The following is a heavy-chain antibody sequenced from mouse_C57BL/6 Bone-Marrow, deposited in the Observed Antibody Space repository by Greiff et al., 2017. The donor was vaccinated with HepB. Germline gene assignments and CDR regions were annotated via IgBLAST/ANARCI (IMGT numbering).Heavy chain of an antibody. CDR3: ARGILITTVVAYYAMDY. CDR1: GFSLTSYA. J-gene: IGHJ4*01. CDR2: IWTGGGT. D-gene: IGHD1-1*01. V-gene: IGHV2-9-1*01. Sequence: VKLVESGPGLVAPSQCLSITCTVSGFSLTSYAISWVRQPPGKGLEWLGVIWTGGGTNYYSALKSRLSISKDNSKSQVFLKMNSLQTDDTARYYCARGILITTVVAYYAMDYWGQGTSVTVSS.